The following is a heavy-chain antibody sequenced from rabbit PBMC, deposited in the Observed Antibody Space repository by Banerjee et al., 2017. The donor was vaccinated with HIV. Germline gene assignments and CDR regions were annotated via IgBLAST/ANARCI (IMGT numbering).Heavy chain of an antibody. CDR2: IDVSRSGST. Sequence: QEQLEESGGGLVKPEGSLKLTCKASGFSFSNKYVMCWVRQAPGKGLEWIACIDVSRSGSTYYGSWAKGRFTVSKTSSTTVTLQMTNLTAADTATYFCARDVAGREDFNLWGQGTLVTVS. CDR3: ARDVAGREDFNL. CDR1: GFSFSNKYV. J-gene: IGHJ4*01. V-gene: IGHV1S45*01. D-gene: IGHD4-2*01.